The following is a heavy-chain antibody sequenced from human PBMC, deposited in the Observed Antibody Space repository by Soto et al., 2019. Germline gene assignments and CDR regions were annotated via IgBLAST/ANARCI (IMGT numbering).Heavy chain of an antibody. Sequence: EVQLLESGGGLVQPGGSLRLSCAASGFTFSSSAMRWVRQAPGKGLEWVSAISGSGGSTYYADAVKGRFTISRDNTKNTLYLQMNSLRAEDTAVYYCAKDLHNMIVVVNGAWGQGTLVTVSS. CDR2: ISGSGGST. CDR1: GFTFSSSA. J-gene: IGHJ4*02. D-gene: IGHD3-22*01. V-gene: IGHV3-23*01. CDR3: AKDLHNMIVVVNGA.